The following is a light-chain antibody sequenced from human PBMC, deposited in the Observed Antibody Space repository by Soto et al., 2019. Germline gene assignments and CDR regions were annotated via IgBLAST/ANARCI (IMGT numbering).Light chain of an antibody. CDR2: DVT. CDR3: SSYTSSSNYVV. Sequence: QSALTQPASVSGSPGQSITISCTGTSSDVGGYDYVSWYQHHPGKAPKLMIYDVTNRPSGVSNRFSGSKSGNTASLTISGLQAEDAADYYCSSYTSSSNYVVFGGGTKVTVL. CDR1: SSDVGGYDY. V-gene: IGLV2-14*03. J-gene: IGLJ2*01.